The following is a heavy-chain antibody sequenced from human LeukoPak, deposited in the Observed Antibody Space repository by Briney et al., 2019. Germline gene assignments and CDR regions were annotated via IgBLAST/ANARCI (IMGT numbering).Heavy chain of an antibody. D-gene: IGHD5-18*01. J-gene: IGHJ5*02. Sequence: PSETLSLTCTVSGDSISTTHYYWGWIRQPPGKGLEWIGSIYYTGSTSYNPSLKSRVTISVDTSANQFSLRLTSVTAADTAVYYCARTRGYSYGYNWFDPWGQGTLVTVSS. CDR2: IYYTGST. CDR1: GDSISTTHYY. V-gene: IGHV4-39*01. CDR3: ARTRGYSYGYNWFDP.